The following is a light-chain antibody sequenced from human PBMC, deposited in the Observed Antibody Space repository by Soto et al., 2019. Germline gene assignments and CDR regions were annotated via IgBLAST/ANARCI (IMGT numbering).Light chain of an antibody. V-gene: IGLV1-44*01. Sequence: QSVLTQPPSASGTPGQRGTIVCFGSRSNSGSNTVNWYQQLPGTAPKLLIYSNNQRPSGVPDRFSGSKSGTSASLAISGLQSEDEADYYCAAWDDSLNGYVFGTGTKLTVL. J-gene: IGLJ1*01. CDR2: SNN. CDR1: RSNSGSNT. CDR3: AAWDDSLNGYV.